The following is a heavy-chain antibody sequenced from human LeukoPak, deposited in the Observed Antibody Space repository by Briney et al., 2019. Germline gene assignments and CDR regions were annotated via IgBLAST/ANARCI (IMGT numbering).Heavy chain of an antibody. CDR1: GYIFTNYY. V-gene: IGHV1-46*01. CDR2: INPSGGST. J-gene: IGHJ3*02. D-gene: IGHD3-3*02. Sequence: GASVKVSCKASGYIFTNYYMHWVRQAPGQGLEWMGIINPSGGSTSYAQKFQGRVTMTRDMSTSTVYMELSSLRSEDTAVYYCARQLALGAFDIWGQGTMVTVSS. CDR3: ARQLALGAFDI.